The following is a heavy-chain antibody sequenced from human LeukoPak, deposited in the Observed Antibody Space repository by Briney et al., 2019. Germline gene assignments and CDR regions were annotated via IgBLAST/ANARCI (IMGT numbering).Heavy chain of an antibody. D-gene: IGHD4-11*01. CDR2: VPHDGSTK. J-gene: IGHJ4*02. CDR3: AKERRDYTYDIEGYFFDF. V-gene: IGHV3-30*18. CDR1: GFTFSNYG. Sequence: GGSLRLSCAASGFTFSNYGMHWVRQAPGKRLEWVAVVPHDGSTKFYADSVKGRFTISRDNSKNTLYLQMNSLRAEDTAEYFCAKERRDYTYDIEGYFFDFWGQGTLVTVSS.